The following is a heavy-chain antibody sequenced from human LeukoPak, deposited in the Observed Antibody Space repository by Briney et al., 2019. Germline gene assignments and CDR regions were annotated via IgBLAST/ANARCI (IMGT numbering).Heavy chain of an antibody. V-gene: IGHV4-30-4*01. J-gene: IGHJ5*02. Sequence: YSGSTYYNPSLKSRVTISVDTSKNQFSLKLSSVTAADTAVYYCARAPRYCSGGSCYSGWFDPWGQGTLVTVSS. CDR2: YSGST. CDR3: ARAPRYCSGGSCYSGWFDP. D-gene: IGHD2-15*01.